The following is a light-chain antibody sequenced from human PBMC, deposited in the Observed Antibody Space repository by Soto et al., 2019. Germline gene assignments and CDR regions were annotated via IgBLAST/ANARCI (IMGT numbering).Light chain of an antibody. Sequence: EIVLTQSPGTLSLSPGERATLSCRASQSVSSSYLAWSQQKPGQAPRLLIYGASSRETGIPDRFSGSGSGTEFTLTISRLEPEDFAVDYCQQYGSSTGTFGQGTKVDIK. J-gene: IGKJ1*01. CDR2: GAS. CDR3: QQYGSSTGT. CDR1: QSVSSSY. V-gene: IGKV3-20*01.